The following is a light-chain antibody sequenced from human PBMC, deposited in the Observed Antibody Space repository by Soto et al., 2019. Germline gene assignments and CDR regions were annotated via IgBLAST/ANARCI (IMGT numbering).Light chain of an antibody. CDR3: QQYTTSSWT. Sequence: IVLTQSPATLSLSPWERATLSCRASQSVSSYLAWYQQKPGQAPRVLIYGTSSRATGIPDRFSGSGSGTDFTLTISRLEPEDFAVYYCQQYTTSSWTFGQGTRWIS. CDR2: GTS. V-gene: IGKV3-20*01. J-gene: IGKJ1*01. CDR1: QSVSSY.